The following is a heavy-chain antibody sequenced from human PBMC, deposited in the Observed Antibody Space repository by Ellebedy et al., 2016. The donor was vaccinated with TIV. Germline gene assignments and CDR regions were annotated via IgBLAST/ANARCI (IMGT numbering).Heavy chain of an antibody. Sequence: ASVKVSCKASGYTFTSYGISWVRQAPGQGLEWMGWISAYNGNTNYAQKLQGRVTMTTDTSTSTAYMELRSLRSDDTAVYYCARSCSSTSCYSGMDVWGQGTTVTVSS. V-gene: IGHV1-18*01. CDR2: ISAYNGNT. CDR1: GYTFTSYG. CDR3: ARSCSSTSCYSGMDV. D-gene: IGHD2-2*02. J-gene: IGHJ6*02.